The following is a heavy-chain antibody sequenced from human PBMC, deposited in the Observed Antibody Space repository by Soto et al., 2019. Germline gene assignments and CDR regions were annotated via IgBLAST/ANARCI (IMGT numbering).Heavy chain of an antibody. V-gene: IGHV3-23*01. D-gene: IGHD1-26*01. Sequence: EVQLLESGGGLVQPGGSLRLSCAASGFTFSSYAMSWVRQAPGKGLEWVSTVGSSGRYTYYADSVKGRFTISRDNSKNTLYLQMNSLRAEDTAVYYCAKDPFSENYIYFDAWGQGTLVTVSS. J-gene: IGHJ4*02. CDR1: GFTFSSYA. CDR3: AKDPFSENYIYFDA. CDR2: VGSSGRYT.